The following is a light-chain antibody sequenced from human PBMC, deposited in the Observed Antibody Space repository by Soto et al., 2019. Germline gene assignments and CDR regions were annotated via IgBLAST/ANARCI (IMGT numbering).Light chain of an antibody. V-gene: IGKV1-5*03. CDR1: QNVNTW. CDR3: QQYNSYSRT. J-gene: IGKJ1*01. Sequence: DIPMTQSPSTLSASVGDRVTITCRASQNVNTWLAWYQQKPGKAPKVLIYKASNLESGVPSRFSGSGSGTEFTLTISSLQPDDFATYYCQQYNSYSRTFGQGTKVEIK. CDR2: KAS.